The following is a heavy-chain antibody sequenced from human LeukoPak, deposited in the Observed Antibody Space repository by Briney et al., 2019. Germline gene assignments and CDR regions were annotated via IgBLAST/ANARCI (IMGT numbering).Heavy chain of an antibody. J-gene: IGHJ4*02. V-gene: IGHV3-64*01. D-gene: IGHD3-10*01. CDR3: ARVQSTVRGIQGPFDL. CDR1: GFTFSTYA. Sequence: GGSLRLSCAASGFTFSTYAMHWVRQAQGKGLEYVSAIKNNGGGTYYASSVQGRFTVSRDNSRSTLYLQMDSLRPDDMAIYYCARVQSTVRGIQGPFDLWGQGTLVTVS. CDR2: IKNNGGGT.